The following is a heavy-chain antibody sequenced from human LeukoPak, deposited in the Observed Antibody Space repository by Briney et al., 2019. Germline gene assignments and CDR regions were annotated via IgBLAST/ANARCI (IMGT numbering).Heavy chain of an antibody. V-gene: IGHV3-21*01. J-gene: IGHJ4*02. CDR3: VRDWGYDSSGYWQKYFDT. Sequence: GGSLRLSCAASGFTFSSYNMNWVRQAPGKGLEWVSSITSGSSYIYYADSVKGRFTISRDNAKNSLYLQMNSLRAEDTAVYYCVRDWGYDSSGYWQKYFDTWGQGTLVTVSS. D-gene: IGHD3-22*01. CDR1: GFTFSSYN. CDR2: ITSGSSYI.